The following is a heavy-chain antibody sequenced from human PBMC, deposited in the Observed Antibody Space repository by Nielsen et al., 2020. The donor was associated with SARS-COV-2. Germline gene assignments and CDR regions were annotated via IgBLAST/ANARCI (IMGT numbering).Heavy chain of an antibody. V-gene: IGHV3-9*01. Sequence: GGSLRLSCAASGFSFDDFAMHWIRQAPGKGLEWVSSINWNSGSIGYADSVKGRFTISRDNARNSLYLQMNSLRAEDAAVYYCARGEVYYDSSGVDYWGQGTLVTVSS. CDR3: ARGEVYYDSSGVDY. CDR1: GFSFDDFA. CDR2: INWNSGSI. D-gene: IGHD3-22*01. J-gene: IGHJ4*02.